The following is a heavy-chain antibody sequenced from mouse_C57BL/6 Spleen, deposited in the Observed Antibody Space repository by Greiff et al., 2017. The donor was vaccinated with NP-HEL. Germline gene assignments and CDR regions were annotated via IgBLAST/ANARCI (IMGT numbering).Heavy chain of an antibody. CDR2: IYPGDGDT. V-gene: IGHV1-82*01. D-gene: IGHD1-1*01. CDR1: GYAFSSSW. Sequence: QVQLQQSGPELVKPGASVKISCKASGYAFSSSWMNWVKQRPGKGLEWIGRIYPGDGDTNYNGKFKGKATLTADKSSSTAYMQLSSLTSEDSAVYFCARPGGSSYSSYWYFDVWGTGTTVTVSS. CDR3: ARPGGSSYSSYWYFDV. J-gene: IGHJ1*03.